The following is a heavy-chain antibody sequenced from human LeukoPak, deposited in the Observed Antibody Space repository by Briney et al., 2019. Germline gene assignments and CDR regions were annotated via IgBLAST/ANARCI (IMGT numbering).Heavy chain of an antibody. D-gene: IGHD3-16*01. CDR2: IRSDGSNK. CDR1: GFSFSSYG. J-gene: IGHJ4*02. Sequence: GGSLRLSCAGSGFSFSSYGMHWVRQAPGKGLEWMAFIRSDGSNKYYADSVKGRFTISRDNSKNTLYLQMNSLRAEDTAVFYCARSRYDYIWGIDYWGQGTLVTVSS. V-gene: IGHV3-30*02. CDR3: ARSRYDYIWGIDY.